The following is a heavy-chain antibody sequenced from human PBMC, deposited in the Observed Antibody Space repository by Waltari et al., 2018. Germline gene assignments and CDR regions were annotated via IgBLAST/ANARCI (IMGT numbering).Heavy chain of an antibody. D-gene: IGHD5-12*01. Sequence: EVQLVESGGGLVQPGGSMRLSCAASGFTFSSYWMSWVRQATGKGLEWVANIKQDGSEKYYVDSVKGRFTISRDNAKNSLYLQMNSLRAEDTAVYYCASIKVAATRYWYFDLWGRGTLVTVSS. V-gene: IGHV3-7*01. J-gene: IGHJ2*01. CDR1: GFTFSSYW. CDR3: ASIKVAATRYWYFDL. CDR2: IKQDGSEK.